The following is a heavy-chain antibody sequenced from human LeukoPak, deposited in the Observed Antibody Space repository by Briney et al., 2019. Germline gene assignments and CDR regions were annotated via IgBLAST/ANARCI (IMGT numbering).Heavy chain of an antibody. Sequence: GGSLRLSCSASGFTFSSYAMHWVRQAPGKGLEYVSAISSNGGSTYYADSVKGRFTISGDNSKNTLYLQMSSLRAEDTAVYYCAKGKLLWLGELFPYGMDVWGKGTTVTVSS. D-gene: IGHD3-10*01. V-gene: IGHV3-64D*06. CDR1: GFTFSSYA. CDR3: AKGKLLWLGELFPYGMDV. J-gene: IGHJ6*04. CDR2: ISSNGGST.